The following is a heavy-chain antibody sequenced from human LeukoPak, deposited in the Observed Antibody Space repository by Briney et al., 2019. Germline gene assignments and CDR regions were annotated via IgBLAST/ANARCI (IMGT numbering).Heavy chain of an antibody. Sequence: GGSLRLSCAASGFTFSSYWMSWVRQAPGKGLEWVANIKQDGSEKYYVDSVKGRFTISRDNAKNSLYLQMNGLRAEDTAVYYCAATLMGIAVAGTQFDYWGQGTLVTVSS. CDR2: IKQDGSEK. CDR1: GFTFSSYW. V-gene: IGHV3-7*01. CDR3: AATLMGIAVAGTQFDY. J-gene: IGHJ4*02. D-gene: IGHD6-19*01.